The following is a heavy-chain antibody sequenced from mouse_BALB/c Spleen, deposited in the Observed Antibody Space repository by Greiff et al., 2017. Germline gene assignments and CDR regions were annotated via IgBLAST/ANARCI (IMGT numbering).Heavy chain of an antibody. Sequence: EVQLVESGGGLVQPGGSRKLSCAASGFTFSSFGMHWVRQAPEKGLEWVAYISSGSSTIYYADTVKGRFTISRDNPKNTLFLQMTSLRSEDTAMYYCARGDVGYYFDYWGQGTTLTVSS. V-gene: IGHV5-17*02. CDR2: ISSGSSTI. CDR3: ARGDVGYYFDY. D-gene: IGHD3-3*01. CDR1: GFTFSSFG. J-gene: IGHJ2*01.